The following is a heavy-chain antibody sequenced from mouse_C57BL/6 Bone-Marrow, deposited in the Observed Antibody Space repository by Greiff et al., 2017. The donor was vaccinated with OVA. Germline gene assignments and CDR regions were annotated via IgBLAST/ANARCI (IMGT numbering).Heavy chain of an antibody. CDR3: ARGGIYYDFV. CDR2: INPSSGYT. Sequence: QVHVKQSGAELARPGASVKMSCKASGYTFTSYTMHWVKQRPGQGLEWIGYINPSSGYTKYNQKFKDKATLTADKSSSTAYMQLSSLTSEDSAVYYCARGGIYYDFVWGQGTTLTVSS. CDR1: GYTFTSYT. J-gene: IGHJ2*01. D-gene: IGHD2-4*01. V-gene: IGHV1-4*01.